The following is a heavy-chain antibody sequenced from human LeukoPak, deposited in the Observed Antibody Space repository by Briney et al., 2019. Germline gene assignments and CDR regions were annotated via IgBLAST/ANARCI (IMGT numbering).Heavy chain of an antibody. J-gene: IGHJ4*02. V-gene: IGHV3-9*03. Sequence: GGSLRLSCAASGFTFSAYAMHGVRHAPGQGLGWGSGISWISGSIAYTDSVKGRFTISRDNAKNSLYLQMNSLRAEDMALYYCAKGLFNQPLFDYWGQGTLVTVSS. CDR1: GFTFSAYA. D-gene: IGHD2-2*01. CDR2: ISWISGSI. CDR3: AKGLFNQPLFDY.